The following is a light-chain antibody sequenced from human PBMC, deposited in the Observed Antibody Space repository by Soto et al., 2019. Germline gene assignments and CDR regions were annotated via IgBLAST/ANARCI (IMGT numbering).Light chain of an antibody. CDR3: QQSYSTPLT. CDR2: GAS. CDR1: QSVSSSY. V-gene: IGKV3-20*01. Sequence: ELVLTQSPGTLSLSPGQRATLSCRASQSVSSSYLAWYQQKPGQAPRLLIYGASSRATGIPDRFSGSGSGTDFTLTISSLQPEDFATYYCQQSYSTPLTFGGGIKVDIK. J-gene: IGKJ4*01.